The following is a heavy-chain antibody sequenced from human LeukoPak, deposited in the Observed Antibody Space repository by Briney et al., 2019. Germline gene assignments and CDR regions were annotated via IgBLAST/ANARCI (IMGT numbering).Heavy chain of an antibody. CDR1: GFTFSSYA. Sequence: QSGGSLRLSCAASGFTFSSYAMSWVRQAPGKGLEWVSAISGSGGSTYYADSVKGRFTISRGNSKNTLYLQMNSLRAEDTAVYYCAKRAVYYYYMDVWGKGTTVTVSS. V-gene: IGHV3-23*01. CDR2: ISGSGGST. J-gene: IGHJ6*03. CDR3: AKRAVYYYYMDV.